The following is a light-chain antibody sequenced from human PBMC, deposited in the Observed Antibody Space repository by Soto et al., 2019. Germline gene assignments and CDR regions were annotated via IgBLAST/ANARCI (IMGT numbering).Light chain of an antibody. J-gene: IGLJ2*01. V-gene: IGLV4-69*01. CDR1: GGHSSYA. Sequence: QPVLPQSPSASASLGASVKLTCTSSGGHSSYAIAWHQQQPEKGPRYLMKLNSDGSHSKGDGIPDRFSGSSSGAERYLTISSLQSEDEADYYCQTWGTGIRVFGGGTKLTVL. CDR3: QTWGTGIRV. CDR2: LNSDGSH.